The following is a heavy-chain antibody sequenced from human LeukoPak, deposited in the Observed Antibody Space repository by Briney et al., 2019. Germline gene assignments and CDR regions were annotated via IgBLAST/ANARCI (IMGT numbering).Heavy chain of an antibody. Sequence: GGSLRLSCAASGFTFSSYAMHWVRQAPGKGLEWVAVISYDGSNKYYADSVKGRFTISRDNSKNTLYLQMNSLRAEDTAVYYCARPSKSGGSYYWYFDYWGQGTLVTVSS. D-gene: IGHD1-26*01. CDR3: ARPSKSGGSYYWYFDY. CDR2: ISYDGSNK. V-gene: IGHV3-30*04. J-gene: IGHJ4*02. CDR1: GFTFSSYA.